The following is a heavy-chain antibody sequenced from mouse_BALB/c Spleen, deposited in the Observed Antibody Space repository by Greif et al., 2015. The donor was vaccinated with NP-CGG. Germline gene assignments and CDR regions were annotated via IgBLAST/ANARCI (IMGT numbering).Heavy chain of an antibody. J-gene: IGHJ4*01. CDR3: ARWYYAMDY. Sequence: EVQRVESGAELVKPGASVKLSCTASGFNIKDTYMHWVKQRPEQGLEWIGRIDPANGNTKYDPKFQGKATITADTSSNTAYLQLSSLTSEDTAVYYCARWYYAMDYWGQGTSVTVSS. V-gene: IGHV14-3*02. CDR1: GFNIKDTY. CDR2: IDPANGNT.